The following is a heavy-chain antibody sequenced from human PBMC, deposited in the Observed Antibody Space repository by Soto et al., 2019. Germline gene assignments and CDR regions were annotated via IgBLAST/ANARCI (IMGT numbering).Heavy chain of an antibody. CDR2: IIPIFGTA. Sequence: QVQLVQSGAEVKKPGSSVKVSCTASGGTFSSYAISWVRQAPGQGLEWMGGIIPIFGTANYAQKFQGRVTITADKSTSTAYMELSSLRSEDTAVYYCARSVTIFGVVNLDYYYYYGMDVWGQGTTVTVSS. V-gene: IGHV1-69*06. D-gene: IGHD3-3*01. CDR3: ARSVTIFGVVNLDYYYYYGMDV. J-gene: IGHJ6*02. CDR1: GGTFSSYA.